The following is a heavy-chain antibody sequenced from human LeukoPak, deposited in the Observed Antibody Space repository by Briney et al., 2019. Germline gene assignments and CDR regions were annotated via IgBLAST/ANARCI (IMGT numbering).Heavy chain of an antibody. V-gene: IGHV1-3*01. CDR1: GYTFTSYA. CDR2: INAGNGNT. J-gene: IGHJ4*02. CDR3: ARDGRDGYNWRGFGN. D-gene: IGHD5-24*01. Sequence: ASVKVSCKASGYTFTSYAMHWVRQAPGQRLEWMGWINAGNGNTKYSQKFQGRVTITRDKSTSTAYMELSSLRSEDTAVYYCARDGRDGYNWRGFGNWGQGTLVTVSS.